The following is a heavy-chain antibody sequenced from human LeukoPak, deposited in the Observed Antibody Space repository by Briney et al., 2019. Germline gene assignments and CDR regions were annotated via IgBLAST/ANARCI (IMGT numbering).Heavy chain of an antibody. D-gene: IGHD1-20*01. CDR1: GFSFSSYG. CDR3: ARDNWNYYDYYYMDV. CDR2: VSFDGNNK. Sequence: GGSLRLSCAASGFSFSSYGMHWVRQAPGKGLEWVAVVSFDGNNKYYADSVKGRFTISRDNSKNTLDVQMNSLRAEDTAVYYCARDNWNYYDYYYMDVWGKGTTVTVSS. V-gene: IGHV3-30*03. J-gene: IGHJ6*03.